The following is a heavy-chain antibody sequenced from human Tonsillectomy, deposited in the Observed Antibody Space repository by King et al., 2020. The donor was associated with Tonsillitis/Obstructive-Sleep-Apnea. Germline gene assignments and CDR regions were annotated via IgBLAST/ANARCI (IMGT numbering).Heavy chain of an antibody. V-gene: IGHV1-3*01. D-gene: IGHD1-26*01. CDR3: ARGVWERFYYYDYMDV. Sequence: QLVQSGAEVKKPGASVKVSCKASGYTFTSYAMHWVRQAPGQRLEWMGWINAGNGNTKYSQKFQGRVTITRDTSASTAYMELSSLRSEDTAVYYCARGVWERFYYYDYMDVWGKGTTVTVSS. CDR2: INAGNGNT. CDR1: GYTFTSYA. J-gene: IGHJ6*03.